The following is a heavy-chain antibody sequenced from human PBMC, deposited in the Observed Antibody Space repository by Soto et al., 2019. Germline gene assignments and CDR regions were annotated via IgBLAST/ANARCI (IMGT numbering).Heavy chain of an antibody. Sequence: EVPLVQSGAEVKKPGESLKISCNGSGYTFNTYWIGWVRQMPGKGLEWMGIVYPGDSETRYSPSFEGQVTISADKSINTAYLQWSSLKASDTAMYYCTRRLADYWGQGTLVTVSP. CDR2: VYPGDSET. J-gene: IGHJ4*02. CDR1: GYTFNTYW. CDR3: TRRLADY. V-gene: IGHV5-51*03. D-gene: IGHD3-9*01.